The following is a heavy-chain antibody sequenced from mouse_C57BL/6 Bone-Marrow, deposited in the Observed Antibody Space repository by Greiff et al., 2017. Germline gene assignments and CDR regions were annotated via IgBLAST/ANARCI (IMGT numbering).Heavy chain of an antibody. J-gene: IGHJ2*01. Sequence: QVQLQQSGSELRSPGSSVKLSCKDFDSEVFPIAYMSWVRQKPGHGFEWIGGILPSIGRTIYGEKFEDKATLDADTLSNTAYLELNSLTSEDSAIYYCARTSYYSNYYFDYWGQGTTLTVSS. CDR3: ARTSYYSNYYFDY. CDR1: DSEVFPIAY. D-gene: IGHD2-5*01. CDR2: ILPSIGRT. V-gene: IGHV15-2*01.